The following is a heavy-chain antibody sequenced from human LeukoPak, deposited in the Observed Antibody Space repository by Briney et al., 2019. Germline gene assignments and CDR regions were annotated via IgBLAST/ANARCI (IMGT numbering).Heavy chain of an antibody. J-gene: IGHJ4*02. Sequence: GRSLRLSCAASGFTFSSYAMHWVRQAPGKGLEWVAVISYDGSNKYYADSVKGRFTISRDNSKNTLYLQMNSLRAEDTAVYYCARDRLSGSYAGGIWDYWGQGTLVTVSS. V-gene: IGHV3-30-3*01. D-gene: IGHD1-26*01. CDR3: ARDRLSGSYAGGIWDY. CDR1: GFTFSSYA. CDR2: ISYDGSNK.